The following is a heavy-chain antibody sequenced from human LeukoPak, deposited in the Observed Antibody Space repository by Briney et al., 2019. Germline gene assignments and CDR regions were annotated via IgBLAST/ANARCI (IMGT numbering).Heavy chain of an antibody. V-gene: IGHV4-34*01. J-gene: IGHJ4*02. CDR1: GGSISSYY. D-gene: IGHD3-10*01. Sequence: SETLSLTCTVSGGSISSYYWSWIRQPPGKGLEWIGEINHSGSTNYNPSLKSRVTISVDTSKNQFSLKLSSVTAADTAVYYCARGPKYYYGSGSHPAGYWGQGTLVTVSS. CDR3: ARGPKYYYGSGSHPAGY. CDR2: INHSGST.